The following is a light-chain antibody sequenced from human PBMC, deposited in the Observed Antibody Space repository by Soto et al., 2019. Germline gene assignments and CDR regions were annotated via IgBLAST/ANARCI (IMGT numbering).Light chain of an antibody. Sequence: QPVLTQPPSASGTPGQRVTISCSGSSSNIGSKSVNWYQQLPGTAPKLLIHSNSQRPSGVPDRFSGSKSGTSASLAISGLQSEDEADYYCAAWDDSLSGPVFGEGTKLTVL. CDR3: AAWDDSLSGPV. CDR2: SNS. CDR1: SSNIGSKS. J-gene: IGLJ3*02. V-gene: IGLV1-44*01.